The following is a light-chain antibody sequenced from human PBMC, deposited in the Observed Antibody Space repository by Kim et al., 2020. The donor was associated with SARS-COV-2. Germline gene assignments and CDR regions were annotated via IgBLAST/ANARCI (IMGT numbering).Light chain of an antibody. CDR1: TSNIATNT. V-gene: IGLV1-44*01. CDR2: TNN. Sequence: QSVLTQPPSASGTPGQRVTISCSGDTSNIATNTVNWYQLLPGTDPKLLIHTNNQRPSGVPDRFSGFKADTSASLAISGLQSEDEGDYYCAAWDDSLNGFVAFGGGTKVTVL. J-gene: IGLJ2*01. CDR3: AAWDDSLNGFVA.